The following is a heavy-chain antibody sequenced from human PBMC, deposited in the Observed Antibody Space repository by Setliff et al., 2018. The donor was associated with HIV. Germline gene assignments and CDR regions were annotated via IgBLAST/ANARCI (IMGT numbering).Heavy chain of an antibody. Sequence: ASVKVSCKASGYTFSSYDINWVRRATGQGLEWMGWMNPNSGNTGYAQKFQGRVTMTRDTSISTAYMELNNLKFEDTAVYYCARARRDSYDRGRRNHYYIDVWGKGTTVTVSS. D-gene: IGHD3-22*01. CDR1: GYTFSSYD. CDR3: ARARRDSYDRGRRNHYYIDV. J-gene: IGHJ6*03. CDR2: MNPNSGNT. V-gene: IGHV1-8*02.